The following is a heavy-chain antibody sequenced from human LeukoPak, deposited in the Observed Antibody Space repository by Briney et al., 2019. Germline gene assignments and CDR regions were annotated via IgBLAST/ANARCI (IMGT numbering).Heavy chain of an antibody. CDR3: ARSHLRRWLPTIEGDAFDI. CDR1: GGTFSSYA. CDR2: IIPILGIA. J-gene: IGHJ3*02. D-gene: IGHD4-17*01. Sequence: GASVKVSCKASGGTFSSYAISWVRQAPGQGLEWMGRIIPILGIANYAQKFQGRVTITADKSTSTAYMELSSLRSEDTAVYYCARSHLRRWLPTIEGDAFDIWGQGTMVTVSS. V-gene: IGHV1-69*04.